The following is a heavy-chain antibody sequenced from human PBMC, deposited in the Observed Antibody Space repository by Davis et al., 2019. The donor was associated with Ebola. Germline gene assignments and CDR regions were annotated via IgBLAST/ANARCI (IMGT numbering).Heavy chain of an antibody. J-gene: IGHJ6*02. CDR1: GFTFSDYY. V-gene: IGHV3-11*01. D-gene: IGHD3-10*01. CDR3: ARSLRYGSGRWSHYYYGMDV. Sequence: GESLKISCAASGFTFSDYYMSWIRQAPGKGLEWVSYISSSGSTIYYADSVKGRFTISRDNAKNSLYLQMNSLRAEDTAVYYCARSLRYGSGRWSHYYYGMDVWGQGTTVTVSS. CDR2: ISSSGSTI.